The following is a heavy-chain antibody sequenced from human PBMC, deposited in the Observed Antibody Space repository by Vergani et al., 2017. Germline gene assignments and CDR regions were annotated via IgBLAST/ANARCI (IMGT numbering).Heavy chain of an antibody. Sequence: EVQLLESGGGLVQPGGSLRLSCAASGFTFSSYAMSWVRQAPGKGLEWVSAISGSGGSTYYADSVKGRFTISRDNSKNTLYLQMNSLRAEDTAVYYCARSLREDTAMVTGWFDPWGQGTLVTVSS. CDR3: ARSLREDTAMVTGWFDP. CDR2: ISGSGGST. V-gene: IGHV3-23*01. J-gene: IGHJ5*02. CDR1: GFTFSSYA. D-gene: IGHD5-18*01.